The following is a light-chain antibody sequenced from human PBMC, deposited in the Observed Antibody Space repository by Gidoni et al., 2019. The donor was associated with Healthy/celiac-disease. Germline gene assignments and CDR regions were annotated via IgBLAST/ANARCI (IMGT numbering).Light chain of an antibody. V-gene: IGKV1-33*01. CDR2: DAS. Sequence: DIQMTQSPSSLSASVGDRVTITCQASQDISNYFNWYQQKPGKAPKLLIYDASNLETGVPSRFSGSVSGTDFTFTISILQPEDIATYYCQQYDNPLFTFGPGTKVDIK. J-gene: IGKJ3*01. CDR1: QDISNY. CDR3: QQYDNPLFT.